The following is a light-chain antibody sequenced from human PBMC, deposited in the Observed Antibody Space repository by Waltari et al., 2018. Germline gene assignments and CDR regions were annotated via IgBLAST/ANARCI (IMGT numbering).Light chain of an antibody. J-gene: IGKJ4*01. Sequence: DIDMTQSPSSLSASVGDRVTITCRASQSIGGYLHWYQQKPGRAPRLLIFAASNLQSGVPSRFSGSGSGTDFTLTISSLQPEDFATYYCQQSFNRPPTFGGGTKVEVK. CDR2: AAS. V-gene: IGKV1-39*01. CDR3: QQSFNRPPT. CDR1: QSIGGY.